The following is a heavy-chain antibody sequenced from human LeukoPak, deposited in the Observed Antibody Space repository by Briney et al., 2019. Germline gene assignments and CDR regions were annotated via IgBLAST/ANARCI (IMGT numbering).Heavy chain of an antibody. CDR2: IYPGDSDT. J-gene: IGHJ4*02. D-gene: IGHD1-26*01. CDR3: ARQLGAPWAPFDY. Sequence: PGESLKISCKGSGYSFTSYWIGWVRQMPGKGLEWMGIIYPGDSDTRYSPSFQGQVIFSADKSISTAYLQWSSLKASDTAIYYCARQLGAPWAPFDYWGQGTLVTVSS. V-gene: IGHV5-51*01. CDR1: GYSFTSYW.